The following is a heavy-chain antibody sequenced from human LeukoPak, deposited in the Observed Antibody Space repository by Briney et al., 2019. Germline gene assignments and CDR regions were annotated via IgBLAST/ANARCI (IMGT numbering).Heavy chain of an antibody. CDR2: IYYSGST. V-gene: IGHV4-39*07. D-gene: IGHD6-19*01. J-gene: IGHJ5*02. CDR3: ARDPEIAVAGS. CDR1: GGSISSSSYY. Sequence: SETLSLTCTVSGGSISSSSYYWGWIRQPPGKGLEWIGSIYYSGSTYYNPSLKSRVTISVDTSKNQFSLKLSSVTAADTAVYYCARDPEIAVAGSWGQGTLVTVSS.